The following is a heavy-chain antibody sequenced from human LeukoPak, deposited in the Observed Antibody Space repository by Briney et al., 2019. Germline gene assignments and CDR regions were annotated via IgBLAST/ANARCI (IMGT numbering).Heavy chain of an antibody. D-gene: IGHD1-26*01. CDR2: ISSGGSTI. V-gene: IGHV3-48*03. Sequence: GGTLRLSCAASGFTFSNYEMNWVRHAPGKGLECVSYISSGGSTIYYADSVKGRFTISRDNAKNSLFLQMNSLRAEDTAVYYCARGRVGTTTPFDYWGQGTLVTVSS. CDR3: ARGRVGTTTPFDY. CDR1: GFTFSNYE. J-gene: IGHJ4*02.